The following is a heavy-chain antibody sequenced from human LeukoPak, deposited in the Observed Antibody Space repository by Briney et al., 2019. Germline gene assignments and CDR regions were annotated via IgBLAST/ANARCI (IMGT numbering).Heavy chain of an antibody. Sequence: GGSLRLSCAASGFTVSNNYMNWVRQAPGKGLEWVSVIYSGGGTDYADSVKGRFTISRDNAKNSLYLQMNSLRAEDTAVYYCAIGYYYGMDVWGQGTTVTVSS. CDR3: AIGYYYGMDV. V-gene: IGHV3-53*01. CDR1: GFTVSNNY. CDR2: IYSGGGT. J-gene: IGHJ6*02.